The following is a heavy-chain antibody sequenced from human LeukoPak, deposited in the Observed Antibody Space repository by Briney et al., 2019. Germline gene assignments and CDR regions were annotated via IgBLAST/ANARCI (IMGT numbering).Heavy chain of an antibody. CDR3: ARQGGSFFSFSTFFDY. J-gene: IGHJ4*02. Sequence: GGSLRLSCAASGCTFRSYWMSWVRQAPGKGLEWVANIKQDGSEKYYVDSVKGRFTIARDNAKNSLYLQMNGLRAEDTAVYYCARQGGSFFSFSTFFDYWGQGTLVTVSS. CDR1: GCTFRSYW. D-gene: IGHD1-26*01. V-gene: IGHV3-7*01. CDR2: IKQDGSEK.